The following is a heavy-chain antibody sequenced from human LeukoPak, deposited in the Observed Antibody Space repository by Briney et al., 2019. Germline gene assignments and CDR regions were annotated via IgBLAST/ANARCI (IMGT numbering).Heavy chain of an antibody. CDR2: INSDGSST. V-gene: IGHV3-74*01. J-gene: IGHJ4*02. CDR3: ARDAYSGFDY. D-gene: IGHD4-11*01. Sequence: PGGSLRLSCAASGFTFSSYWMHWVRQAPGKGRVWVSRINSDGSSTSYADSVKGRFTISRDNTKNTLYLQMNSLRAEDTAVYYCARDAYSGFDYWGQGTLVTVSS. CDR1: GFTFSSYW.